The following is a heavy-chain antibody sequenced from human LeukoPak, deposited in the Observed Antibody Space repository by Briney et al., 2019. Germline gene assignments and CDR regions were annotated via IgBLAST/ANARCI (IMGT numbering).Heavy chain of an antibody. V-gene: IGHV3-66*01. CDR1: TSTFSSST. Sequence: PGGSLRLSCAASTSTFSSSTMNWVRQAPGKGLEWVSVFYSGGSTFYANSVKGGFTISRDTSKNTLYLQMNSLRAEDTAVYYCARNWLRPYGMDVWGQGATVTVSS. J-gene: IGHJ6*02. CDR2: FYSGGST. D-gene: IGHD1-1*01. CDR3: ARNWLRPYGMDV.